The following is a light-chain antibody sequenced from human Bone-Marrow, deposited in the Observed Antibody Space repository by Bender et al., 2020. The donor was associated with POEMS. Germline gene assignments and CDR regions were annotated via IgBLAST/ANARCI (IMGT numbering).Light chain of an antibody. CDR1: SSNIGTNP. CDR2: INH. CDR3: LAWDGSVV. J-gene: IGLJ2*01. Sequence: QSVLTQPPSASGTPGQRVTISCSGSSSNIGTNPVNWYQQLPGPAPKLLIYINHQPPSGIPGRFSGTNSGNTATLTISGTQPLDEADYYCLAWDGSVVFGGVTKLTVL. V-gene: IGLV1-44*01.